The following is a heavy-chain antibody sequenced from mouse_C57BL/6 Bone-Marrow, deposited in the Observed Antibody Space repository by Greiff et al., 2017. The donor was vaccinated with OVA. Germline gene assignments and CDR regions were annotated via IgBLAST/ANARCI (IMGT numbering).Heavy chain of an antibody. CDR3: ARKHGSRKAWFAY. D-gene: IGHD1-1*01. J-gene: IGHJ3*01. V-gene: IGHV5-17*01. CDR2: ISSGSSTI. CDR1: GFTFSDYG. Sequence: EVQWVESGGGLVKPGGSLKLSCAASGFTFSDYGMHWVRQAPEKGLEWVAYISSGSSTIYYADTVKGRFTISRDNAKNTLFLQMTSLRSEDTAMYYCARKHGSRKAWFAYWGQGTLVTVSA.